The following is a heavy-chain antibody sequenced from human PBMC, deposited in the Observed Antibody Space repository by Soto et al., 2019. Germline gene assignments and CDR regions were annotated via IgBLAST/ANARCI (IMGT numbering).Heavy chain of an antibody. D-gene: IGHD1-26*01. CDR2: TYHSGRT. V-gene: IGHV4-4*02. Sequence: QVQLQESGPGVVKPSGTLSLTCAVSGGSVSSDYWWSWVRLPPGKGLEWIGETYHSGRTNYNPSLKSRVTISLDKSKNQLSLILSSVTAADTAVYYCARDRPSYGRNFDYWGQGTLVTVSS. J-gene: IGHJ4*02. CDR3: ARDRPSYGRNFDY. CDR1: GGSVSSDYW.